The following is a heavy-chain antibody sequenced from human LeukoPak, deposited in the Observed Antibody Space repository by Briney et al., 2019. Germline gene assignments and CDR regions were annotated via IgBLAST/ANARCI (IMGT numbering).Heavy chain of an antibody. Sequence: GASVKVSCKASGYTFTSYDINWVRQTTGQGLEWMGWMNPNSGNTGYAQKFQGRVTITRNTSISTAYMELSSLRSEDTAVYYCARGGGPTSYIANNWFDPWGQGTLVTVSS. CDR3: ARGGGPTSYIANNWFDP. V-gene: IGHV1-8*01. CDR1: GYTFTSYD. J-gene: IGHJ5*02. D-gene: IGHD3-9*01. CDR2: MNPNSGNT.